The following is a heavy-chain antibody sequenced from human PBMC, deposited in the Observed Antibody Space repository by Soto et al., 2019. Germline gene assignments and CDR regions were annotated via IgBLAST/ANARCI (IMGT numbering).Heavy chain of an antibody. CDR3: ARSPRWWDRRWFDP. CDR1: GFTFSDYY. V-gene: IGHV3-11*01. D-gene: IGHD2-8*02. Sequence: QVQLVESGGGLVKPGGSLRLSCAASGFTFSDYYMSWIRQAPGKGLEWVSYISSSGSTIYYADSVKGRFTISRDNAKNALYLQMNSLSAEDTAVYYCARSPRWWDRRWFDPWGQGPLVTVSS. J-gene: IGHJ5*02. CDR2: ISSSGSTI.